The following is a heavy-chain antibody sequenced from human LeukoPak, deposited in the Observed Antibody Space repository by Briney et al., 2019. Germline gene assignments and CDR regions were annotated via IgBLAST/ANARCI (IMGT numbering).Heavy chain of an antibody. CDR1: GFTFSSYG. D-gene: IGHD5-18*01. J-gene: IGHJ4*02. V-gene: IGHV3-30*18. Sequence: GRSLRLSCAASGFTFSSYGMHWVRQAPGKGLEWVAVISNDGSNKYYADSVKGRFTVSRDNSKNTLYLQMNSLRAEDTAVFYCAKDRRGYTYNFDYWGQGTLVTVLS. CDR2: ISNDGSNK. CDR3: AKDRRGYTYNFDY.